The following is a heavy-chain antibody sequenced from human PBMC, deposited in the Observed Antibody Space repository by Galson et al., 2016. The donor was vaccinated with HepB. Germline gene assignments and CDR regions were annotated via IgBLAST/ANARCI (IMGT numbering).Heavy chain of an antibody. CDR2: IYQDGST. V-gene: IGHV4-4*02. D-gene: IGHD2-21*02. Sequence: GASFTVSNWWSWVRQSPGKGLEWIGEIYQDGSTNYNPSLKSRVTILIDESKNQFSLKLTSVTAADTAVYYCAGTYCGGDCSRNFDVWGRGTLVMVSS. CDR3: AGTYCGGDCSRNFDV. CDR1: GASFTVSNW. J-gene: IGHJ2*01.